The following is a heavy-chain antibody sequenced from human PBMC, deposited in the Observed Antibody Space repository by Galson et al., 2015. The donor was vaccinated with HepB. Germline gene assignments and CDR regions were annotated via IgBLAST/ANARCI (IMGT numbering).Heavy chain of an antibody. CDR2: INPNSGGT. J-gene: IGHJ4*02. Sequence: GYTFTGYYMHWVRQAPGQGLKWMGWINPNSGGTNYAQKFQGRVTMTRDTSISTAYMELSRLRSDDTAVYYCASGGDYYDSSGDYWGQGTLVTVSS. D-gene: IGHD3-22*01. V-gene: IGHV1-2*02. CDR3: ASGGDYYDSSGDY. CDR1: GYTFTGYY.